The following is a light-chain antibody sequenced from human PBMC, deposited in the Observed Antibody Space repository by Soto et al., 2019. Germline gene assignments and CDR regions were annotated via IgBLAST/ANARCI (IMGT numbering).Light chain of an antibody. CDR1: SGDVGGYNY. CDR2: EVT. CDR3: SSYVTSGTLV. J-gene: IGLJ3*02. Sequence: QSALTQPASVSGSPGQSITISCTGSSGDVGGYNYVSWYQQHPGKAPKLIIYEVTNRPSGVSNRFSGSKSGNTASLTISGLQAEDEADYYCSSYVTSGTLVFGGGTKLTVL. V-gene: IGLV2-14*01.